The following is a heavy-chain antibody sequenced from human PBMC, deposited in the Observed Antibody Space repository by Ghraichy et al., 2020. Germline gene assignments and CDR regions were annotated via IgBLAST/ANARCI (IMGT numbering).Heavy chain of an antibody. CDR2: ISGSGGST. CDR1: GFTFSSYA. V-gene: IGHV3-23*01. CDR3: AKDPSLGRDCSGGSCYSWYFDL. Sequence: GGSLRLSCAASGFTFSSYAMSWVRQAPGKGLELVSAISGSGGSTYYADSVKGRFTISRDNSKNTLYLQMNSLRAEDTAVYYCAKDPSLGRDCSGGSCYSWYFDLWGRGTLVTVSS. J-gene: IGHJ2*01. D-gene: IGHD2-15*01.